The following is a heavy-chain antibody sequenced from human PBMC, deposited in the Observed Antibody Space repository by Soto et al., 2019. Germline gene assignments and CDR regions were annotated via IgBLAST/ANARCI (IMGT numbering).Heavy chain of an antibody. CDR2: ISGSGGST. CDR3: AKLAVSGSYQPGFDP. CDR1: GFTPSSYA. V-gene: IGHV3-23*01. J-gene: IGHJ5*02. D-gene: IGHD1-26*01. Sequence: GGSLRLPCAPSGFTPSSYAMSLVRQAPGKGLEWVSSISGSGGSTYYADSVKGRFTISRHNSKNTLYLQMHSLRAEDTAVYYCAKLAVSGSYQPGFDPWGQGTLVTVSS.